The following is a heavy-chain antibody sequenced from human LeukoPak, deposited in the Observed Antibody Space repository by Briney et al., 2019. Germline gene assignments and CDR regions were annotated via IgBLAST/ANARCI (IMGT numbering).Heavy chain of an antibody. CDR2: ISYDGGKK. Sequence: GGSLRLSCAASGFTFSSYAIYWVRQAPGKGLECVTFISYDGGKKDYADSVKGRFTISRHNSKTTVYLQMNSLRVEDTAVYYCARDGGPNRNGNFYYMDVWGKGTTVTVSS. V-gene: IGHV3-30*04. D-gene: IGHD1-14*01. CDR1: GFTFSSYA. CDR3: ARDGGPNRNGNFYYMDV. J-gene: IGHJ6*03.